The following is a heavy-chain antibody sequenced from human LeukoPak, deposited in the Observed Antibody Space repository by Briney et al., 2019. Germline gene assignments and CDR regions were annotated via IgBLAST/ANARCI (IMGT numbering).Heavy chain of an antibody. D-gene: IGHD4-17*01. CDR2: ISYIGRT. CDR3: ARDLVTVTKGFDI. J-gene: IGHJ3*02. V-gene: IGHV4-59*11. Sequence: SETLSLTCAVSDDSFSSHYWTWIRQPPGKGLDWIGYISYIGRTNYNPSLKSRVTISIDTSKNQFSLKLSSVTAADTAVYYCARDLVTVTKGFDIWGQGTMVSVSS. CDR1: DDSFSSHY.